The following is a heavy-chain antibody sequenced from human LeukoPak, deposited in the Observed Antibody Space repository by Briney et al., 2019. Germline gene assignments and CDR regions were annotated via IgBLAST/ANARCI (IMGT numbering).Heavy chain of an antibody. Sequence: PGGSLRLSCAASGFTFSSSAMSWVRQAPGKGLEWVSSISGSGSGGSTYYADSVKGRFTISRDNSKNTLYLQMNSLRAEDTAVYYCAKDRWGLSGSYSSFDYWGQGTLVTVSS. CDR3: AKDRWGLSGSYSSFDY. D-gene: IGHD1-26*01. CDR1: GFTFSSSA. J-gene: IGHJ4*02. V-gene: IGHV3-23*01. CDR2: ISGSGSGGST.